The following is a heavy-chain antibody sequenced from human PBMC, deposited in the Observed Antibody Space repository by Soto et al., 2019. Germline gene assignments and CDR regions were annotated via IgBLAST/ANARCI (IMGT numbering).Heavy chain of an antibody. Sequence: SETLSLTCTVSGGSISSGGYYWSWIRQHPGKGLEWIGYIYYSGSTYYNPSLKSRVTISVDTSKNQFSLKLSSVTAADTAVYYCARDRVRGVSDWFDPWGQGTLVTVSS. V-gene: IGHV4-31*02. CDR2: IYYSGST. D-gene: IGHD3-10*01. J-gene: IGHJ5*02. CDR3: ARDRVRGVSDWFDP. CDR1: GGSISSGGYY.